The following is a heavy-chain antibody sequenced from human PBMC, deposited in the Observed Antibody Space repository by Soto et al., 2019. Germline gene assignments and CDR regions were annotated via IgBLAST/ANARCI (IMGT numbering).Heavy chain of an antibody. D-gene: IGHD2-15*01. CDR2: ISGSGGST. J-gene: IGHJ5*02. CDR1: GFTFSRYA. Sequence: LSLSCAASGFTFSRYAMSWVRQAQGKGREWVSAISGSGGSTYYADSVKGRFTISRDNSKNTLYLQMNSLRAEDMAVYYCAKDGARNWFDPRGQGTLGAVSS. V-gene: IGHV3-23*01. CDR3: AKDGARNWFDP.